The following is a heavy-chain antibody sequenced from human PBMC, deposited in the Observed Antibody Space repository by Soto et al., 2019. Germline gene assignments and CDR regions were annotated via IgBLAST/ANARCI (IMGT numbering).Heavy chain of an antibody. Sequence: ASVKVSCKASGYTFNTYAITWVRQAPGQGLEWMGWISTYNGDTNYAQRLQGRVTMTTDTSTSTAFMELRGLRSDDTAVYYCARADYSASFDYWGQGTLVTVSS. CDR1: GYTFNTYA. V-gene: IGHV1-18*01. J-gene: IGHJ4*02. CDR3: ARADYSASFDY. CDR2: ISTYNGDT. D-gene: IGHD6-13*01.